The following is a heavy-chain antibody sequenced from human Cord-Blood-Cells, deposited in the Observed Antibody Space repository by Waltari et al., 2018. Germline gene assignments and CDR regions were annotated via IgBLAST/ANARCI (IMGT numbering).Heavy chain of an antibody. V-gene: IGHV4-39*01. CDR2: IYYSGRT. D-gene: IGHD3-3*01. CDR1: GGAISSSSYY. CDR3: ARRLATIFGVVIGFAY. J-gene: IGHJ4*02. Sequence: QLQLQESGPGLVKPSETLSLTCTVSGGAISSSSYYRGWIRQPPGKGLEWIGSIYYSGRTYYSPSLTSRVTISVDTSKNHFSLKLSSVTAADTAVYYCARRLATIFGVVIGFAYWGQATLVTVSP.